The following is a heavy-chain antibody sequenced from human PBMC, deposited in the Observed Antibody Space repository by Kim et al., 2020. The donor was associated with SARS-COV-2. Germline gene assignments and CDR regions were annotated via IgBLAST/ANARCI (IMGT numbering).Heavy chain of an antibody. CDR3: AKDLPTGPHYYDSSGVFDY. CDR1: GFTFSSYA. D-gene: IGHD3-22*01. V-gene: IGHV3-33*06. CDR2: IWYDGSNK. Sequence: GGSLRLSCAASGFTFSSYAMHWVRQAPGKGLEWVAVIWYDGSNKYYADSVKGRFTISRDNSKNTLYLQMNSLRAEDTAVYYCAKDLPTGPHYYDSSGVFDYWGQGTLVTVSS. J-gene: IGHJ4*02.